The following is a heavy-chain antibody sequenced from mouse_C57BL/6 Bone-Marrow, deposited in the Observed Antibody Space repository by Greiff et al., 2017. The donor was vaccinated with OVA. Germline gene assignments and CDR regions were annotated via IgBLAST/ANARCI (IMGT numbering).Heavy chain of an antibody. V-gene: IGHV1-69*01. D-gene: IGHD1-1*01. Sequence: VQLQQPGAELVMPGASVKLSCKASGYTFTSYWMHWVKQRPGQGLEWIGEIDPSDSYTNYNQKFKGKSTLTVDKSSSTAYMQLSSLTSEDSAVYYYASLFITTVVAPWYFDVWGKGTTVTVSS. CDR3: ASLFITTVVAPWYFDV. CDR1: GYTFTSYW. J-gene: IGHJ1*03. CDR2: IDPSDSYT.